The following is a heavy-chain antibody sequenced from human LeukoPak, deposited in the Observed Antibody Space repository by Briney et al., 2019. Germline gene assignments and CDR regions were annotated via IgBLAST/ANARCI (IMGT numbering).Heavy chain of an antibody. J-gene: IGHJ6*02. CDR3: ARSIIAVYGMDV. V-gene: IGHV1-2*02. D-gene: IGHD6-19*01. CDR1: GYTFTGYY. Sequence: ASVKVSCMSSGYTFTGYYMHWVRQAPGQGLEWMGWINPNSGGTNYAQKFQGRVTMTRDTSISTAYMELSRLRSDDTAVYYCARSIIAVYGMDVWGQGTTVTVSS. CDR2: INPNSGGT.